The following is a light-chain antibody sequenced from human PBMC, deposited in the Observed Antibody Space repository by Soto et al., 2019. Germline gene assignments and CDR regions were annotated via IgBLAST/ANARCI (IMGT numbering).Light chain of an antibody. V-gene: IGKV3-20*01. CDR3: QQYGRSPPFT. J-gene: IGKJ2*01. CDR2: GAS. Sequence: IVLTQSPGTLSLSPGERATLSCRASQSVSSTYIAWYQQNPGQAPRLLIYGASSRATGIPDRFSGSGSGIDLTLTIIRLEPEDFAVYFCQQYGRSPPFTFGQGTKVEIK. CDR1: QSVSSTY.